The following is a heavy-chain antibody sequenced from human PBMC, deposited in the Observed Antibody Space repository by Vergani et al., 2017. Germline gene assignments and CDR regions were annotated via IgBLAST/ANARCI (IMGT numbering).Heavy chain of an antibody. CDR1: GGSFSGYY. D-gene: IGHD4-17*01. J-gene: IGHJ4*02. CDR3: ARTGGTVTTSSPSRRKYYFDY. CDR2: INHSGST. Sequence: QVQLQQWGAGLLKPSETLSLTCAVYGGSFSGYYWSWIRQPPGKGLEWIGEINHSGSTNYNPSLKSRVTISVDTSKNQFSLKLSSVTAADTAVYYCARTGGTVTTSSPSRRKYYFDYWGQGTLVTVSS. V-gene: IGHV4-34*01.